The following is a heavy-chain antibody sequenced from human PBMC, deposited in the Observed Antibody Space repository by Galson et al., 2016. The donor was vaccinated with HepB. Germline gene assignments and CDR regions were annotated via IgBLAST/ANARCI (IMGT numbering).Heavy chain of an antibody. D-gene: IGHD3-16*02. V-gene: IGHV3-23*01. Sequence: SLRLSCAASGFPFSPCAMSWVRQPPGKGLEWVSSLSGSGDVTHHADSVKGRFTISRDNSKNTLYLQMSSLRAEDTALYYCAKSGVWGTHRSPDYWGQGTLVTVSS. CDR2: LSGSGDVT. J-gene: IGHJ4*02. CDR3: AKSGVWGTHRSPDY. CDR1: GFPFSPCA.